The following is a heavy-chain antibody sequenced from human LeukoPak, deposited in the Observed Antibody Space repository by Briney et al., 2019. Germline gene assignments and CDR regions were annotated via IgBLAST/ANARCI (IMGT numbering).Heavy chain of an antibody. Sequence: SQTLSLTCAVSGGSISSGGYSWSWIGQPPGKGLEWIGYIYHSGSTYYNPSLKSRVTISVDRSKNQFSLKLSSVTAADTAVYYCARVFGVFDYWGQGTLVTVSS. J-gene: IGHJ4*02. CDR3: ARVFGVFDY. D-gene: IGHD3-3*01. CDR2: IYHSGST. CDR1: GGSISSGGYS. V-gene: IGHV4-30-2*01.